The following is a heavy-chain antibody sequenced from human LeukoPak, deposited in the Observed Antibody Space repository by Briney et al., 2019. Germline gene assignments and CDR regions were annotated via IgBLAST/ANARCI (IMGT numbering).Heavy chain of an antibody. CDR3: ANRWGTQAIGNNIDI. J-gene: IGHJ3*02. Sequence: GGSLRLSCAASGFTFSSYAMSWVRQAPGKGLEWVSSISGSGDSTYYADSVKGRFTISRDNSKNTLYLQMNSLRPEDTAVYYCANRWGTQAIGNNIDIWGQGTLVTVSS. CDR1: GFTFSSYA. V-gene: IGHV3-23*01. D-gene: IGHD2-8*02. CDR2: ISGSGDST.